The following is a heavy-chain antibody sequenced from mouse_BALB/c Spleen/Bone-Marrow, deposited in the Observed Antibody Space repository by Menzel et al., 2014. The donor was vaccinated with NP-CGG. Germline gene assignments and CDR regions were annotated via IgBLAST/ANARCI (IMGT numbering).Heavy chain of an antibody. V-gene: IGHV1-9*01. J-gene: IGHJ2*01. Sequence: QVQLQQSGAELMKPGASVKISCKATGYTFSRYWIEWVKQRPGHGLEWIGEILPGNGDTNYNENFKGKATFTADTSSNTAYMQLSSLTSEDSAVYYCVRFRYYFDYWGQGATLTVSS. CDR1: GYTFSRYW. CDR3: VRFRYYFDY. CDR2: ILPGNGDT.